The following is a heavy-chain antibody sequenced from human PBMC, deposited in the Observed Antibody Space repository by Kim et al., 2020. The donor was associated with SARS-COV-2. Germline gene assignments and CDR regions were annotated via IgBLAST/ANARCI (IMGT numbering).Heavy chain of an antibody. J-gene: IGHJ5*02. D-gene: IGHD3-3*01. V-gene: IGHV4-30-2*01. Sequence: SETLSLTCAVSGGSISSGGYSWSWIRQPPGKGLEWIGYIYHSGSTYYNPSLKSRVTISVDRSKNQFSLKLSSVTAADTAVYYCARDLWSGFAQGFDPWGQGTLVTVSS. CDR1: GGSISSGGYS. CDR3: ARDLWSGFAQGFDP. CDR2: IYHSGST.